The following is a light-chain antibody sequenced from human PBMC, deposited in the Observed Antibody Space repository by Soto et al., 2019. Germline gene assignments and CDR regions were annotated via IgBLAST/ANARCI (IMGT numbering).Light chain of an antibody. Sequence: DFVMTQSPLSLPVTAGEPASISCRSSQSLLHSSGYIYVDWYLQKPGQSPQLLIYLVSNRASGVPDRFSGSGSGTVFTLTISSLQPEDFATYYCQQYNSYSPWTFGQGTKVDIK. CDR1: QSLLHSSGYIY. CDR3: QQYNSYSPWT. J-gene: IGKJ1*01. V-gene: IGKV2-28*01. CDR2: LVS.